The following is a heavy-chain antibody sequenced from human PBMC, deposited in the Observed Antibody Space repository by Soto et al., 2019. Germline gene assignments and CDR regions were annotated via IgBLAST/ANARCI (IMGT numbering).Heavy chain of an antibody. CDR1: GGSISSGGYN. Sequence: QVQLQESGPGLVKPSQTLSLTCTVSGGSISSGGYNWSWIRQHPGKGLEWIGYIYYSGSTYYNPSLKSRVTISVDTSKNQFSLKLSSVTAADTAVYYCARDRSGSYSFQYYYYGMDVWGQGTTVTVSS. D-gene: IGHD1-26*01. CDR2: IYYSGST. CDR3: ARDRSGSYSFQYYYYGMDV. V-gene: IGHV4-31*03. J-gene: IGHJ6*02.